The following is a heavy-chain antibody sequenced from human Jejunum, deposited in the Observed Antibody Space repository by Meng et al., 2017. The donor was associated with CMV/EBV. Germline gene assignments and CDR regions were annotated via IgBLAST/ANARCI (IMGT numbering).Heavy chain of an antibody. J-gene: IGHJ4*02. Sequence: LPCTSSGDSITNYYWTWIRQPPGKGLEWIGIIYYTGSTYYNPSLESRVSISIDTSKNQFSLKLRSVTAADTAVYFCARDSSRLYNYWGQGTLVTVSS. CDR2: IYYTGST. V-gene: IGHV4-59*12. D-gene: IGHD3-16*02. CDR1: GDSITNYY. CDR3: ARDSSRLYNY.